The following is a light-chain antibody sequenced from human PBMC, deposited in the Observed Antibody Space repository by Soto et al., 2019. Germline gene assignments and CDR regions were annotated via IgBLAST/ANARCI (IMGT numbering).Light chain of an antibody. CDR2: AAS. J-gene: IGKJ4*01. V-gene: IGKV1-17*01. CDR1: QGIRNA. CDR3: LQHNSYPWLT. Sequence: DIQMTQSPSSLSASVADRVTITCRASQGIRNALGWYQQKPGKAPKRLIYAASSLQSGVPSRFSGSGSGTEFTLTISSLQPEDVAAYYCLQHNSYPWLTFGGGTKVEIK.